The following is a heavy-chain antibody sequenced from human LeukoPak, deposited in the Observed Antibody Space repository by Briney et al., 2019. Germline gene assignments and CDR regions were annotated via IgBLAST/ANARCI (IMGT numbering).Heavy chain of an antibody. Sequence: SETLSLTCTVSGGSISSSSYYWGWIRQPPGKGLEWIGSIYYSGSTYYNPSLKSRVTISVDTSKNQFSLKLSSVTAADTAVYYCASSVLRYFDGTGGNWFDPWGQGTLVTVSS. J-gene: IGHJ5*02. V-gene: IGHV4-39*07. CDR1: GGSISSSSYY. D-gene: IGHD3-9*01. CDR2: IYYSGST. CDR3: ASSVLRYFDGTGGNWFDP.